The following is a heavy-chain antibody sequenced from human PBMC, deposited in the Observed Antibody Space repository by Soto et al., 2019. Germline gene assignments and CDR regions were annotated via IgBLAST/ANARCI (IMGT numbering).Heavy chain of an antibody. D-gene: IGHD5-18*01. Sequence: QLVQSGAEVKRPGSSVKVSCRASGGNLSTYKISWVRQAPGQGLQWLGAIIPMSGTATYAQKFQGRVTISRHPSASIAYLELSGLENEDTALYFCARDIQSVGPRANDAFDVWGQGTMITVSS. CDR3: ARDIQSVGPRANDAFDV. CDR2: IIPMSGTA. CDR1: GGNLSTYK. J-gene: IGHJ3*01. V-gene: IGHV1-69*05.